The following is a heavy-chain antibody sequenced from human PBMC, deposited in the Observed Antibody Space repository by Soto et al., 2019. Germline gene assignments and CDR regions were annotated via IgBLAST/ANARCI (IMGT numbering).Heavy chain of an antibody. Sequence: QVQLVQSGAEVKKPGASVKVSCKASGYTFTSYGISWVRQAPGQGLEWMEWINSYIGNTNYAQKFQGRVTMTTDTSTSTAYMELRSLRSDDTAVYYCAREPVAGIWFDPWGQGTLVTVSS. CDR1: GYTFTSYG. V-gene: IGHV1-18*01. CDR3: AREPVAGIWFDP. CDR2: INSYIGNT. J-gene: IGHJ5*02. D-gene: IGHD6-19*01.